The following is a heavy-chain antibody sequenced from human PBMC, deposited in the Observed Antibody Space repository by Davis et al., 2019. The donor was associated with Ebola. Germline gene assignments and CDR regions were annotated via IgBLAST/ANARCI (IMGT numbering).Heavy chain of an antibody. J-gene: IGHJ4*02. CDR1: GFTFSSYA. CDR2: ISYDGSNK. Sequence: PGGSLRLSCAASGFTFSSYAMHWVRQAPGKGLEWVAVISYDGSNKYYADSVKGRFTISRDNSKNTLYLQMNSLRAEDTAVYYCARDLATTVTNVALDYWGQGTLVTVSS. CDR3: ARDLATTVTNVALDY. V-gene: IGHV3-30-3*01. D-gene: IGHD4-17*01.